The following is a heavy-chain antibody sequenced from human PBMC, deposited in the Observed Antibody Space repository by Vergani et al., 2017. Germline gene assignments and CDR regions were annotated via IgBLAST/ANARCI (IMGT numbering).Heavy chain of an antibody. D-gene: IGHD6-19*01. J-gene: IGHJ6*03. CDR2: ISWNSGSI. V-gene: IGHV3-9*01. CDR3: AKDTGLYYYYMDV. CDR1: GFTFDDYA. Sequence: EVQLVESGGGLVQPGRSLRLSCAASGFTFDDYAMHWVRQAPGKGLEWVSGISWNSGSIGYADSVKGRFTISRDNAKNSLYLQMNSLRAEDTALYYCAKDTGLYYYYMDVWGKGTTVTVSS.